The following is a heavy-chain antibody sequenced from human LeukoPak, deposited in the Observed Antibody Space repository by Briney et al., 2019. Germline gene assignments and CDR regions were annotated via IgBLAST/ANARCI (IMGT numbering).Heavy chain of an antibody. V-gene: IGHV3-23*01. J-gene: IGHJ4*02. CDR3: ARDTPLTGHSSGWSGTCFDS. CDR1: GFTFCSFA. CDR2: VTGDGFTT. D-gene: IGHD6-19*01. Sequence: GGSLRLPCAASGFTFCSFAMTWVRQAPGKGLEWVATVTGDGFTTYYANPVQGRFPISRDNSKHTLYLQLKSLRAEDTAVYYCARDTPLTGHSSGWSGTCFDSWGQGTLVTVSS.